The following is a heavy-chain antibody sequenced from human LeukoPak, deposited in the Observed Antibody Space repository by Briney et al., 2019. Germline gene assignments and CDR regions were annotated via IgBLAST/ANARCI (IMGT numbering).Heavy chain of an antibody. CDR1: GFTFSSYW. Sequence: GGSLRLSCAASGFTFSSYWMHWVRQAPGKGLVWVSRINSDGSSTSYADSVKGRFTISRDNAKNTLYLQMNSLRTEDTAVYYCARKSGRYPANAFDIWGQGTMVTVSS. CDR3: ARKSGRYPANAFDI. J-gene: IGHJ3*02. V-gene: IGHV3-74*01. D-gene: IGHD1-26*01. CDR2: INSDGSST.